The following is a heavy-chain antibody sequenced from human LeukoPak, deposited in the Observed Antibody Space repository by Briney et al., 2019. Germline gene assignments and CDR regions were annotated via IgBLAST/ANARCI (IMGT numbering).Heavy chain of an antibody. Sequence: GGSLRLSCAASGFTFSSYAMSWVRQAPGKGLEWVSAVSASGGTTYYADSVKGRFTISRDNSKNTLHLQMNSLRAEDTAVYHCAKEHREYCSSSSCPNWLDPWGQGTLVTVSS. V-gene: IGHV3-23*01. CDR1: GFTFSSYA. J-gene: IGHJ5*02. CDR2: VSASGGTT. D-gene: IGHD2-2*01. CDR3: AKEHREYCSSSSCPNWLDP.